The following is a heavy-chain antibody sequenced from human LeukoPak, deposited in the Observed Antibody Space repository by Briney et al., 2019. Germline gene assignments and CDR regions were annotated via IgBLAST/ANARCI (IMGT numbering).Heavy chain of an antibody. CDR2: ISYDGNNK. CDR3: ARGWNSMIVVN. V-gene: IGHV3-30-3*01. CDR1: GFTFRSYA. D-gene: IGHD3-22*01. J-gene: IGHJ4*02. Sequence: GGSLRLSCIASGFTFRSYAMHWVRQAPGKGLEWVAVISYDGNNKYYADSVKGRFTISRDNSKTTLYLQMNSLRAEDTAMYYCARGWNSMIVVNWGQGTLVTVSS.